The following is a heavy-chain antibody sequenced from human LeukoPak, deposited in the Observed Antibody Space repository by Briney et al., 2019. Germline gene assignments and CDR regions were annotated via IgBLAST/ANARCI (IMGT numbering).Heavy chain of an antibody. D-gene: IGHD7-27*01. V-gene: IGHV4-59*01. CDR3: ARDSGSFDY. J-gene: IGHJ4*02. CDR2: IYYSGST. CDR1: GGSISTYY. Sequence: SETLSLTCTVSGGSISTYYWSWIRQPPGKGLEWIGYIYYSGSTNYNPSLKSRVTISVETSKNQFSLKLSSVTAADTAVYYCARDSGSFDYWGQGTLVTVSS.